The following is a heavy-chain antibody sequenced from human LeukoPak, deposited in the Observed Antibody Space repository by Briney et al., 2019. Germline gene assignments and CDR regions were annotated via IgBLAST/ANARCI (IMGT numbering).Heavy chain of an antibody. CDR2: MNPNSGNT. CDR1: GYTFTSYD. Sequence: ASVKVSCKASGYTFTSYDINWVRQATGQGLEWMGWMNPNSGNTGYAQKFQGRVTITKNTSISTAYMELSSLRSEDTAVYYCARQISDSSYYYYMDVWGKGTTVIVSS. D-gene: IGHD3/OR15-3a*01. J-gene: IGHJ6*03. CDR3: ARQISDSSYYYYMDV. V-gene: IGHV1-8*03.